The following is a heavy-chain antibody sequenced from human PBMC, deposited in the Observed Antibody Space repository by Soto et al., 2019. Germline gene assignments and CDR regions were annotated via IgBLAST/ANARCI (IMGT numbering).Heavy chain of an antibody. CDR3: ARSLPDYDSSDDAFDI. J-gene: IGHJ3*02. V-gene: IGHV3-21*01. D-gene: IGHD3-22*01. Sequence: PGESLRLSCAASGFTFINYAMTWVRQAPGKGLEWVSSISSSSSYIYYADSVKGRFTISRDNAKNSLYLQMNSLRAEDTAVYYCARSLPDYDSSDDAFDIWGQGTMVT. CDR1: GFTFINYA. CDR2: ISSSSSYI.